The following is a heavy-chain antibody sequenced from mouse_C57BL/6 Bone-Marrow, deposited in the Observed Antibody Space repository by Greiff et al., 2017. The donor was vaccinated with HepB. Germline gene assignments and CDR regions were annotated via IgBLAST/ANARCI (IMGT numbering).Heavy chain of an antibody. CDR2: ISSGGST. J-gene: IGHJ4*01. V-gene: IGHV5-6-5*01. D-gene: IGHD2-4*01. CDR1: GFTFSSYA. Sequence: EVQLVESGGGLVKPGGSLKLSCAASGFTFSSYAMSWVRQTPEKRLEWVASISSGGSTYYSDSVKGRFTISRDNARNILYLQMSSLRSEDTATDYCARGGIKTSYAMDYWGQGTSVTVSS. CDR3: ARGGIKTSYAMDY.